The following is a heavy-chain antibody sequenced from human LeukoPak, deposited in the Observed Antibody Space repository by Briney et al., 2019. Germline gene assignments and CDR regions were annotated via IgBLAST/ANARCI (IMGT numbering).Heavy chain of an antibody. D-gene: IGHD3-10*01. CDR3: ARGPIGENWFDP. J-gene: IGHJ5*02. CDR1: GYTITSYD. CDR2: MNPNSGNT. Sequence: GSVKVSCKASGYTITSYDVNWVRQATGQGLEWMGWMNPNSGNTGYAQKFQGRVTMTRNTSISTAYMELSSLRSEDTAVYYCARGPIGENWFDPWGQGTLVTVSS. V-gene: IGHV1-8*01.